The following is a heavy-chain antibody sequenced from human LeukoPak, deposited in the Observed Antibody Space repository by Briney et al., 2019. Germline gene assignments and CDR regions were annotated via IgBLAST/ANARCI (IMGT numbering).Heavy chain of an antibody. D-gene: IGHD1-26*01. V-gene: IGHV3-13*01. CDR1: GFTFSNHA. CDR3: VRQQTSHGNFDY. CDR2: IGTAGDT. J-gene: IGHJ4*02. Sequence: GGSLRLSCATSGFTFSNHALHWVRQATGKGLEWVSAIGTAGDTFYPGSVKGRFTISRENAKNSLSLQMNSLRAEDTAVYYCVRQQTSHGNFDYWGQGTLVTVSS.